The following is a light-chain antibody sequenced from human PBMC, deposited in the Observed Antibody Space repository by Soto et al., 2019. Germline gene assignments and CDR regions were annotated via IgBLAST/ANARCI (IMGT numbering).Light chain of an antibody. CDR2: LGS. CDR3: QQLFMYPPT. J-gene: IGKJ3*01. V-gene: IGKV2-28*01. Sequence: DIVMTQSPLSLPVTPGEPASISCRSSQSLLNSNGYNYLDWYLQKPGQSPQLLIYLGSNRASGVPDRFSGSGSGTDFTLTVSSLQPEDFATYYCQQLFMYPPTFGPGTKVDIK. CDR1: QSLLNSNGYNY.